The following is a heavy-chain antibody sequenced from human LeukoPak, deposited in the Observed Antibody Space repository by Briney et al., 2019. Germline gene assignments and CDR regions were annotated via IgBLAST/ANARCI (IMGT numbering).Heavy chain of an antibody. D-gene: IGHD3-3*01. Sequence: PSETLSLTCSVSGGFITGYYWSWIRQSAGKGLEWIGRLYSSGSSDYNPSLNSRVTMSLDTSKNQFSLSLNSVTAADTAVYYCARGPITIRSPFDYWGQGILVTVSS. CDR3: ARGPITIRSPFDY. CDR2: LYSSGSS. J-gene: IGHJ4*02. CDR1: GGFITGYY. V-gene: IGHV4-4*07.